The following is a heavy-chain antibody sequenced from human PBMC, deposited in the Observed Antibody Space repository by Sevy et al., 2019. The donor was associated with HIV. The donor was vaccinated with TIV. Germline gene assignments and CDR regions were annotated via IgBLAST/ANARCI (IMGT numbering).Heavy chain of an antibody. V-gene: IGHV1-18*01. J-gene: IGHJ4*02. Sequence: ASVKVSCKASGYTFTSYGISWVRQAPGQGLEWMGWISAYNGNTNYAQKLQGRVTMTTDTSTSTAYMELRSLRSDDTAVYYCASGYVGYCSGGSCRLYYFDYWGQGTLVTVSS. CDR2: ISAYNGNT. CDR3: ASGYVGYCSGGSCRLYYFDY. CDR1: GYTFTSYG. D-gene: IGHD2-15*01.